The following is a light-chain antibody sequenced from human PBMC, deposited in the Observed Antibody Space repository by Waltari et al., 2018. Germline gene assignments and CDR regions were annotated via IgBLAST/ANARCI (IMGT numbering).Light chain of an antibody. CDR1: QSLLYSNGYNY. Sequence: DIVMTQSPLSLPVTPGESASISCRSSQSLLYSNGYNYLDWYLQEPGQSPQLLIYLGSNRASGVPDRFSGSGSGTDFTLRISRVEADDVGVYYCMQALQTPLTFGPGTKVDIK. CDR3: MQALQTPLT. V-gene: IGKV2-28*01. J-gene: IGKJ3*01. CDR2: LGS.